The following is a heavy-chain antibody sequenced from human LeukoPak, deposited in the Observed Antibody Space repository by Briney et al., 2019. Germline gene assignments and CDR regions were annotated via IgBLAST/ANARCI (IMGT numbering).Heavy chain of an antibody. CDR1: GYTFTGYY. Sequence: ASVKVSCKASGYTFTGYYMHWVRQAPGQGLEWMGIINPSGGSTSYAQKFQGRVTMTRDTSTSTVYMELSSLRSEDTAVYYCATLWFGESLRDYWGQGTLVTVSS. CDR2: INPSGGST. D-gene: IGHD3-10*01. J-gene: IGHJ4*02. CDR3: ATLWFGESLRDY. V-gene: IGHV1-46*01.